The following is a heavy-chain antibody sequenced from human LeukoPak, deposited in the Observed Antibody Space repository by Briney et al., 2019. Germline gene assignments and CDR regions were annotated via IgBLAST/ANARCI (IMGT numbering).Heavy chain of an antibody. V-gene: IGHV3-23*01. D-gene: IGHD3-9*01. J-gene: IGHJ4*02. CDR3: ARDDDILTPEGYFDY. CDR2: ISGSGGST. CDR1: GFTFSSYA. Sequence: GGSLRLSCAASGFTFSSYAMSWVRQAPGKGLEWVSAISGSGGSTYYADSVKGRFTISRDNAKNSLYLQMNSLRAEDTAVYYCARDDDILTPEGYFDYWGQGTLVTVSS.